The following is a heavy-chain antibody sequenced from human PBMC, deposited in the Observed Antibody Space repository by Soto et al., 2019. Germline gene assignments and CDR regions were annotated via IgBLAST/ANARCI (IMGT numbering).Heavy chain of an antibody. CDR1: GYTFTNYG. V-gene: IGHV1-46*01. CDR2: INPSGGST. D-gene: IGHD3-16*01. J-gene: IGHJ4*02. Sequence: GASVKVSCKASGYTFTNYGISWVRQAPGQGLEWMGIINPSGGSTSYAQKFQGRVTITRDTSASTAYMELSSLRSEDTAVYYCARGLNVYYFDYWGQGTLVTVSS. CDR3: ARGLNVYYFDY.